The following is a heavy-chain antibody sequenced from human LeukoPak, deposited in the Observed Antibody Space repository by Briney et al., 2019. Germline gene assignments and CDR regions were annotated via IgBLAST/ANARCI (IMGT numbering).Heavy chain of an antibody. V-gene: IGHV3-7*01. CDR3: ARALGDYYDSSGYYSTDAFDI. J-gene: IGHJ3*02. CDR1: GFTFSTNW. CDR2: IKQDGSDS. Sequence: GGSLRLSCAASGFTFSTNWMSWVRQAPGKGLEWVANIKQDGSDSYYVDSVKGRFTISRDNAKNSLYLQMNSLRAEDTAVYYCARALGDYYDSSGYYSTDAFDIWGQGTMVTVSS. D-gene: IGHD3-22*01.